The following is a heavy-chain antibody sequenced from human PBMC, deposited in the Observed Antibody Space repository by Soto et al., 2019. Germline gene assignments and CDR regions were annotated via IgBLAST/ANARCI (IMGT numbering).Heavy chain of an antibody. D-gene: IGHD1-1*01. V-gene: IGHV4-31*03. J-gene: IGHJ5*02. CDR2: IYYSGST. CDR3: AREQPDQGWFDP. Sequence: SETLSLTCTVSGGSISSGGYYWSWIRQHPGKGLEWIGYIYYSGSTYYNPSLKSRVTISVDTSKNQFSLKLSSVTAADTAVYYWAREQPDQGWFDPWGQGTLVTVSS. CDR1: GGSISSGGYY.